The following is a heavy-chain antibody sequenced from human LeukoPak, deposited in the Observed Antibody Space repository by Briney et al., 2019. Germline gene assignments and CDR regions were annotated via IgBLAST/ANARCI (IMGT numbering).Heavy chain of an antibody. J-gene: IGHJ4*02. CDR3: AILGIAVAGTGY. CDR1: GFTFSSYS. V-gene: IGHV3-48*04. CDR2: ISSSSTI. D-gene: IGHD6-19*01. Sequence: GGSLRLSCAASGFTFSSYSMNWVRQAPGKGLEWVSYISSSSTIYYPDSVKGRFTISRDNAKNSLYLQMNSLRAEDTAVYYCAILGIAVAGTGYWGQGTLVTVSS.